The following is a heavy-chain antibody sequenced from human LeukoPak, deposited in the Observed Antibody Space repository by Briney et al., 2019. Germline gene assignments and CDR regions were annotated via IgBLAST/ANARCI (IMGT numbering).Heavy chain of an antibody. J-gene: IGHJ4*02. CDR2: VHRSGSS. V-gene: IGHV4-39*01. CDR1: GDSITTSSNY. Sequence: PSETLSLTCTVSGDSITTSSNYWGWLRHLPGKGLEWIGSVHRSGSSYYYPSLKSRVTISVDTSKNQFTRNLTSVTAADTAVYHCARRGTSGWAYYFDFWGPGSLLTVSS. CDR3: ARRGTSGWAYYFDF. D-gene: IGHD6-19*01.